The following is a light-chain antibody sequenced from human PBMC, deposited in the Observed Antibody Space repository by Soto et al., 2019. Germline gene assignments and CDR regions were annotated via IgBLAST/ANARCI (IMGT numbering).Light chain of an antibody. CDR3: QQYGSSRT. V-gene: IGKV2-28*01. J-gene: IGKJ1*01. Sequence: IVMTQSPLSLPVTPGEPASISCRSSQILLHSNGFNYLDWYLQKPGQSPQLLIYGASSRATGIPDRFSGSGSGTDFTLTISRLEPEDFAVYYCQQYGSSRTFGQGTKVDIK. CDR2: GAS. CDR1: QILLHSNGFNY.